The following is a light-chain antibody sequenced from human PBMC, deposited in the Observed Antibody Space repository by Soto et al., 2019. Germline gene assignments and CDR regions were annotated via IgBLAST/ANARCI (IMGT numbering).Light chain of an antibody. CDR1: QSIGRF. Sequence: DVQMTLSPSTLSASMGDRVTITCRASQSIGRFLAWYQHQPGKAPKLLIYDASTLESGVPSRFSGGGSGTDFTLTLSSLQPEDFATYYSPQVNSFPSTFGQGTRPEI. V-gene: IGKV1-5*01. CDR3: PQVNSFPST. J-gene: IGKJ5*01. CDR2: DAS.